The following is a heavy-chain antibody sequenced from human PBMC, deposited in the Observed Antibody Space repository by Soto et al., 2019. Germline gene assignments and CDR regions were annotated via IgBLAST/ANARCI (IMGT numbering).Heavy chain of an antibody. CDR1: GFTFSSYS. D-gene: IGHD1-20*01. V-gene: IGHV3-21*01. CDR3: ARGRDNWNGGMDP. J-gene: IGHJ5*02. Sequence: GSLRLSCAASGFTFSSYSMNWVRQAPGKGLEWVSSISSSSSYIYYADSVKGRFTISRDNAKNSLYLQMNSLRAEDTAVYYCARGRDNWNGGMDPWGQGTLVTVSS. CDR2: ISSSSSYI.